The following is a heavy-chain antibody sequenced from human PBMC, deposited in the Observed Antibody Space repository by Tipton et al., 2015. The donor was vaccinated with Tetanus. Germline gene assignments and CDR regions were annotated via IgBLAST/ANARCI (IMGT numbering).Heavy chain of an antibody. CDR3: ARGPYHYGDYYFDY. CDR1: GFTFNIHG. Sequence: SLRLSCEASGFTFNIHGMNWVRQAPGKGLEWVAVISYDGSNKYDAESVKGRLTISRDNSNNTLYVQMDSLRAEDTAVYYCARGPYHYGDYYFDYWGRGTLVTVSS. CDR2: ISYDGSNK. V-gene: IGHV3-30*03. J-gene: IGHJ4*02. D-gene: IGHD4-17*01.